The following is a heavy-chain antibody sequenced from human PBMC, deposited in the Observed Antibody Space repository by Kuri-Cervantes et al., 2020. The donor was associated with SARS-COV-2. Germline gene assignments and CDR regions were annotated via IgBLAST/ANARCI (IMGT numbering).Heavy chain of an antibody. D-gene: IGHD6-13*01. CDR2: ISWNSGSI. CDR1: GFTFSSYA. V-gene: IGHV3-9*01. Sequence: SLKISCAASGFTFSSYAMSWVRQAPGKGLEWVSGISWNSGSIGYADSVKGRFTISRDNAKNSLYLQMNSLRAEDTALYYCAKDTQLVLDYWGQGTLVTVSS. J-gene: IGHJ4*02. CDR3: AKDTQLVLDY.